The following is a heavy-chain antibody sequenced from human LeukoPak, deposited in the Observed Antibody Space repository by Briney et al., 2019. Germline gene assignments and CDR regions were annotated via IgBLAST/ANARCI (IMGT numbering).Heavy chain of an antibody. CDR2: IYHSGTT. V-gene: IGHV4-4*02. J-gene: IGHJ4*02. D-gene: IGHD4-17*01. Sequence: SETLSLTCAVSGGSIGSSNWWSWARQPPGKGLEWIGEIYHSGTTNYNPSLKSRVTMSVDKSKNQFSLKLSSVTAAGTAIYYCATYFYGDYASYYFDFWGQGTLVTVSS. CDR3: ATYFYGDYASYYFDF. CDR1: GGSIGSSNW.